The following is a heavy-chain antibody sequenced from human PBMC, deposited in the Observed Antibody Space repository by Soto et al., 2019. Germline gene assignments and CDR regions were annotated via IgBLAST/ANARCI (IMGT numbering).Heavy chain of an antibody. J-gene: IGHJ6*03. CDR1: GGSFSGYY. Sequence: PSETLSLTCAVYGGSFSGYYWSWIRQPPGKGLEWIGEINHSGSTNYNPSLKSRVTISVDTSKNQFSLKLSSVTAADTAVYYCARGKQLATLYYYYYYMDVWGKGTKVTVSS. V-gene: IGHV4-34*01. CDR3: ARGKQLATLYYYYYYMDV. CDR2: INHSGST. D-gene: IGHD6-6*01.